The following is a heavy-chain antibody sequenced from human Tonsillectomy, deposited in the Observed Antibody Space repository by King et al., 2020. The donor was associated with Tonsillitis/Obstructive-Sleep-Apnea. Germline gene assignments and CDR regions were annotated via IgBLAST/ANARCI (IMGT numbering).Heavy chain of an antibody. V-gene: IGHV3-9*01. CDR1: GFTFDDYA. J-gene: IGHJ3*02. CDR3: AKDLIIATSGTPGDGFDM. Sequence: VQLVESGGGLVQPGRSLRLSCAASGFTFDDYAMYWVRQAPGKGLEWVSGISWNSGSIGYADSVKGRFTISRDNAKNSLYLQMNSLRAEDTALYYCAKDLIIATSGTPGDGFDMWGQGTMVTVSS. CDR2: ISWNSGSI. D-gene: IGHD6-13*01.